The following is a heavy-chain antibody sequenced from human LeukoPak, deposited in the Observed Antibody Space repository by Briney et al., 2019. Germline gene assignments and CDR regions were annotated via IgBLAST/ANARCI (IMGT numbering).Heavy chain of an antibody. V-gene: IGHV3-33*01. Sequence: PGGSLRLSCAASGFTFSSYGMHWVRQAPGKGLEWVAVIWYDGSNKYYADSVKGRFTISRDNSKNTLYLQMNSLRAEDTAVYYCARTQRRQYSSGWKGGYYFDYWGQGTLVTVSS. D-gene: IGHD6-19*01. CDR1: GFTFSSYG. CDR3: ARTQRRQYSSGWKGGYYFDY. J-gene: IGHJ4*02. CDR2: IWYDGSNK.